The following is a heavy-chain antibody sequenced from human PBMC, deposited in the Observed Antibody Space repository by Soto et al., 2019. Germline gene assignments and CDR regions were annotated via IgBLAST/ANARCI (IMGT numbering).Heavy chain of an antibody. Sequence: GASVKVSCKASGYTFTSYYMHWVRQAPGQGLEWMGIINPSGGSTSYAQKFQGRVTMTRDTSTSTVYMELSSLRSEDTAVYYCARGLRFLEWLYEYFQHWGQGTLFTVSS. CDR1: GYTFTSYY. CDR2: INPSGGST. CDR3: ARGLRFLEWLYEYFQH. D-gene: IGHD3-3*01. J-gene: IGHJ1*01. V-gene: IGHV1-46*01.